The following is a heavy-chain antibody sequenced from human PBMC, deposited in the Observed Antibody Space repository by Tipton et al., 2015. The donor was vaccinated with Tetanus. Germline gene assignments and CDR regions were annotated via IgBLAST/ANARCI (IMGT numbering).Heavy chain of an antibody. J-gene: IGHJ4*02. Sequence: GSLRLSCTVSGGSISGSSYYWGWIRQPPGKGLEWIGSIYYSGSSYYNPTLKSRVTISVDTSKNQFSLKLDSVTAADAAVYYCARPGVGGYTGYYFDFWGQGTVVTVSS. D-gene: IGHD5-12*01. CDR1: GGSISGSSYY. CDR2: IYYSGSS. V-gene: IGHV4-39*01. CDR3: ARPGVGGYTGYYFDF.